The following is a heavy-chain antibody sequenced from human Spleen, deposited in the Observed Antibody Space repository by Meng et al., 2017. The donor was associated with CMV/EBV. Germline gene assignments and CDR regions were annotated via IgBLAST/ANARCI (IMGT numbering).Heavy chain of an antibody. Sequence: GSLRLSCAVYGWSFSGYYWSWIRQPPGKGLEWIGEINHSGSTNYNPSLKSRVTISVDTSKNQFSLKLSSVTAPDTAVYYCARGRYGSSTSCPARGHYYYYGMDVWGQGTTVTVSS. CDR1: GWSFSGYY. J-gene: IGHJ6*02. CDR3: ARGRYGSSTSCPARGHYYYYGMDV. D-gene: IGHD2-2*01. V-gene: IGHV4-34*01. CDR2: INHSGST.